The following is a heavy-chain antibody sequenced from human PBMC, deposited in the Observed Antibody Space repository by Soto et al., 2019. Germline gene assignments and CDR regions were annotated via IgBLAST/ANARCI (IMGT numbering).Heavy chain of an antibody. Sequence: GESLKISCTASGFTFSNFGMHWVRQAPGKGLEWVALMSYDGNIIYYADSVKGRFTISRDNSNNTLYLQMNNLRREDSGVYYCAKGGFIVVEPAATFRCDPWGQGTLVTVSS. CDR1: GFTFSNFG. CDR3: AKGGFIVVEPAATFRCDP. CDR2: MSYDGNII. D-gene: IGHD2-2*01. V-gene: IGHV3-30*18. J-gene: IGHJ5*02.